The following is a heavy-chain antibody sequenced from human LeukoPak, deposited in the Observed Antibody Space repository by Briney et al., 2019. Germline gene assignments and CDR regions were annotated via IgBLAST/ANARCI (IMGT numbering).Heavy chain of an antibody. V-gene: IGHV5-51*01. J-gene: IGHJ6*02. CDR2: IYPGDSDT. D-gene: IGHD3-10*01. Sequence: GESLEISCKGSGYSFTSYWIGWVRQMPGKGLEWMGIIYPGDSDTRYSPSFQGQVTISADKSISTAYLQWSSLKASDTAMYYCAIPGYYGSGSNYGMDVWGQGTTVTVPS. CDR3: AIPGYYGSGSNYGMDV. CDR1: GYSFTSYW.